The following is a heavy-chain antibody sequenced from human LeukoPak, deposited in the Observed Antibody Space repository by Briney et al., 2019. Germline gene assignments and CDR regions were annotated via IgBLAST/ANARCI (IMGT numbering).Heavy chain of an antibody. Sequence: SETLSLTCTVSGGSISSSSYYWGWIRQPPGKGLEWIGSIYYSGSTYYNPSLKSRVTISVDTSKNQFSLKLSSVTAADTAVYYCARSDWGSSAFDIWGQGTMVTVSS. V-gene: IGHV4-39*01. CDR2: IYYSGST. CDR3: ARSDWGSSAFDI. CDR1: GGSISSSSYY. D-gene: IGHD7-27*01. J-gene: IGHJ3*02.